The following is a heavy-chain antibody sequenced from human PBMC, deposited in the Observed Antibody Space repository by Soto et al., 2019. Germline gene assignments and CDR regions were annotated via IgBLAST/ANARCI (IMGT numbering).Heavy chain of an antibody. CDR3: ARENYDFWSGYSMDV. CDR1: GGSISSYY. D-gene: IGHD3-3*01. CDR2: IYTSGST. V-gene: IGHV4-4*07. J-gene: IGHJ6*02. Sequence: QVQLQESGPGLVKPSETLSLTCTVSGGSISSYYWSWIRQPAGKGLEWIGRIYTSGSTNYNPSLKSRVTMSVDTYKNQLSLKLSSVTAADTAVYYCARENYDFWSGYSMDVWGQGTTFTVSS.